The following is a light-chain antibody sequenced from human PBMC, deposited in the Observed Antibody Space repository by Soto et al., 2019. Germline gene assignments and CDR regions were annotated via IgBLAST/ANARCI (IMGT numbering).Light chain of an antibody. Sequence: QSALTQPASVSGSPGQSITISCTGTSSDVGSYNLVSWYQQHPGKAPKLMICEGSERPSGVSNRFSGSKSGNTASLTISGLQAEDESDYYCCSYAGSSTCVFGGGTKLTVL. V-gene: IGLV2-23*01. CDR2: EGS. CDR1: SSDVGSYNL. CDR3: CSYAGSSTCV. J-gene: IGLJ3*02.